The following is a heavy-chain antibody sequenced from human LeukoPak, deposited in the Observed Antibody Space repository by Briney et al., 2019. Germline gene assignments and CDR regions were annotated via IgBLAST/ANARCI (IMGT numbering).Heavy chain of an antibody. V-gene: IGHV3-21*01. Sequence: GGSLRLSCAASGFTFSSYSMNWSGQAPGKGLEWFSSISSSSSYIYYADSVKGRFTISRDNAKNSLYLQMNSLRAEDTAVYYCARDKPGWSYFDYWGQGTLVTVSS. CDR3: ARDKPGWSYFDY. CDR1: GFTFSSYS. D-gene: IGHD3-3*01. J-gene: IGHJ4*02. CDR2: ISSSSSYI.